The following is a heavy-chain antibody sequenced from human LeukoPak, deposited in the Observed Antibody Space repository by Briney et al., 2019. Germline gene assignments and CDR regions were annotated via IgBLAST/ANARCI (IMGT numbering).Heavy chain of an antibody. D-gene: IGHD2-8*01. CDR2: ISRDGSSI. Sequence: GGSLRLSCVTSGFTFSSHWMYWVRQAPGKGLLWVSRISRDGSSITYADSVKGRFAISRDNAKNTLYLQMGSLRPEDTAVYYCAGTIRGVYYYYGMDVWGQGTTVIVSS. CDR3: AGTIRGVYYYYGMDV. CDR1: GFTFSSHW. V-gene: IGHV3-74*01. J-gene: IGHJ6*02.